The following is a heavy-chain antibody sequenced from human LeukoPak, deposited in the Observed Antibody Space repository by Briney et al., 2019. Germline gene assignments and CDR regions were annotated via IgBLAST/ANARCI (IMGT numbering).Heavy chain of an antibody. CDR3: ALHYGSGSAYYYGMDV. V-gene: IGHV4-30-4*01. Sequence: SETLSLTCTVSGGSISGGDYYWTWIRQPPGKGLEWIGYIYYSGSTYYNPSLKSRVTISVDTSKNQFSLKLNSVTAADTAVYYCALHYGSGSAYYYGMDVWGQGTTVTVSS. CDR1: GGSISGGDYY. D-gene: IGHD3-10*01. J-gene: IGHJ6*02. CDR2: IYYSGST.